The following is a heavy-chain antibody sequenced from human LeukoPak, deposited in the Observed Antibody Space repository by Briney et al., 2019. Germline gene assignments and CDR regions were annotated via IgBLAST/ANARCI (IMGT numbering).Heavy chain of an antibody. CDR3: ARHYLSSYGGNDFDY. CDR2: IYYSGST. Sequence: SETLSLTCTVSSGSISTSNYYWGWIRQPPGKGLEWIGSIYYSGSTYYNPSLKSRVTISVDTSKNQFSLKLSSVTAADTAVYYCARHYLSSYGGNDFDYWGQGTLVTVSS. CDR1: SGSISTSNYY. D-gene: IGHD4-23*01. J-gene: IGHJ4*02. V-gene: IGHV4-39*01.